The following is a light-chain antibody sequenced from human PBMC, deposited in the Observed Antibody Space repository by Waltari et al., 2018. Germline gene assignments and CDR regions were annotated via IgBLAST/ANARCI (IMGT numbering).Light chain of an antibody. V-gene: IGLV4-69*01. CDR1: SEHSLYD. J-gene: IGLJ2*01. Sequence: QLVLTQSPSASASLGASVKIPCTLSSEHSLYDIAWHQQHRERGPRFLMRLNSDGSHTKGDGIPDRFSGSSSGAERYRISSSLQYEDEADYYCQTWDPYIVVFGGGTKLTVL. CDR3: QTWDPYIVV. CDR2: LNSDGSH.